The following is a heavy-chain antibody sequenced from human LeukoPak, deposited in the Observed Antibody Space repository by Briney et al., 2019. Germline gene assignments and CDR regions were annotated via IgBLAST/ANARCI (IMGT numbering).Heavy chain of an antibody. D-gene: IGHD1-26*01. CDR3: ARGRPLWELLPGNDY. Sequence: SETLSLTCAVYGGSFSGYYWSWIRQPPGKGLDWIGEINHSGRTNYNPSLRSRVTLSVDTSKNQFSLNLSAVTAADTAVYYCARGRPLWELLPGNDYWGQGTLDAVSS. V-gene: IGHV4-34*01. CDR1: GGSFSGYY. CDR2: INHSGRT. J-gene: IGHJ4*02.